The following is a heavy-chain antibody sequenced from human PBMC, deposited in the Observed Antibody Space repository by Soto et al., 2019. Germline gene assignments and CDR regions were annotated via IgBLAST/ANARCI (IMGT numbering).Heavy chain of an antibody. V-gene: IGHV4-34*01. CDR1: GGSFSGYY. J-gene: IGHJ6*02. Sequence: QVQLQQWGAGLLKPSETLSLTCAVYGGSFSGYYWSWIRQPPGKGLEWIGEINHSGSTNYNPSLKNRVTISVDTSKNQFSLKLSSVTAADKAVYYCARINSSSVDYYYYGMDVWGQGTTVTVSS. CDR2: INHSGST. CDR3: ARINSSSVDYYYYGMDV. D-gene: IGHD6-6*01.